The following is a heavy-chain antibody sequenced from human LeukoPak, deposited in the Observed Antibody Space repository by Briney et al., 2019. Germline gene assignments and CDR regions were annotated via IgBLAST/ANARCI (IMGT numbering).Heavy chain of an antibody. CDR2: IYYSGST. CDR1: GGSISSYY. D-gene: IGHD6-13*01. J-gene: IGHJ4*02. V-gene: IGHV4-59*08. Sequence: SETLSLTCTVSGGSISSYYRSWIRQPPGKGLEWIGYIYYSGSTNYNPSLKSRVTISVDTSKNQFSLKLSSVTAADTAVYYCASHFRKAAASPFDYWGQGTLVTVSS. CDR3: ASHFRKAAASPFDY.